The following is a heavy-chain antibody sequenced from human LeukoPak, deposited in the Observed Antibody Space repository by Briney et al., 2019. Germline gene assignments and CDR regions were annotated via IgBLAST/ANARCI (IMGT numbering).Heavy chain of an antibody. CDR2: INPNSGAT. Sequence: GASVKVSCKASGYTFTGYFMHWVRQAPGQGLEWMGWINPNSGATNYAQNFQGRVTMTRDTSISTAYMELRSDDTAVYYCARGHYDTSGYYHLDYWGQGTLVTVSP. CDR1: GYTFTGYF. J-gene: IGHJ4*02. CDR3: ARGHYDTSGYYHLDY. V-gene: IGHV1-2*02. D-gene: IGHD3-22*01.